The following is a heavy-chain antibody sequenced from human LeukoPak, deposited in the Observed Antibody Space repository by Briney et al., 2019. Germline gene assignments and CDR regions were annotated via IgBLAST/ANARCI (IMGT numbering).Heavy chain of an antibody. CDR3: AREGYYDILTGYSFDY. V-gene: IGHV4-39*07. D-gene: IGHD3-9*01. CDR2: IYYSGST. J-gene: IGHJ4*02. Sequence: ASETLSLTCTVSGGSISSSSYYWGWIRQPPGKGLEWIGSIYYSGSTYYNPSLKSRVTISVDTSENQFSLKLSSVTAADTAVYYCAREGYYDILTGYSFDYWGQGTLVTVSS. CDR1: GGSISSSSYY.